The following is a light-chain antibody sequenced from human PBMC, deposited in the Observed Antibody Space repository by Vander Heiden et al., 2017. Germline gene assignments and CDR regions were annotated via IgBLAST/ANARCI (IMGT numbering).Light chain of an antibody. V-gene: IGKV4-1*01. CDR3: QQDYIPLT. CDR1: QSVFYSSNNKNY. Sequence: DIVMTQSPDSLAVSLGERATINCKSSQSVFYSSNNKNYLTWYQQKPGQPPKLLIYWASTRASGVPDRFSGSGSGTDFTLTISSLQAEDVAVYYWQQDYIPLTFGGGTKVEIK. J-gene: IGKJ4*01. CDR2: WAS.